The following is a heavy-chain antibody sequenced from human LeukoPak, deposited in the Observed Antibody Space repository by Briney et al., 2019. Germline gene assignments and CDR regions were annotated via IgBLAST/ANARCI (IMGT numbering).Heavy chain of an antibody. CDR1: GFTFSIHA. CDR3: AKDWIPYNRVFDCFDF. D-gene: IGHD1-1*01. V-gene: IGHV3-23*01. Sequence: GGSLRLSCAGSGFTFSIHAMSWVRQAPGKGLEWVSTIGGGDTYYADSVKGRFPISRDDSQSTVHLQMNSLRAEDTAVYYCAKDWIPYNRVFDCFDFWGQGTLVTVSS. CDR2: IGGGDT. J-gene: IGHJ4*02.